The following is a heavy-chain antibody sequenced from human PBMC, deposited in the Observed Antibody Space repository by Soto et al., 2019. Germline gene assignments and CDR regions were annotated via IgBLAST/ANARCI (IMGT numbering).Heavy chain of an antibody. CDR2: INPSGGST. V-gene: IGHV1-46*01. CDR1: GYTFTSYY. D-gene: IGHD2-15*01. Sequence: ASVKVSCKASGYTFTSYYMHWVRQAPGQGLEWMGIINPSGGSTSYAQKFQGRVTMTRDTSTSTVYMELSSQRSEDTAVYYCARVSRACSGGSCYGSPLYYFDYWGQGTLVTVSS. CDR3: ARVSRACSGGSCYGSPLYYFDY. J-gene: IGHJ4*02.